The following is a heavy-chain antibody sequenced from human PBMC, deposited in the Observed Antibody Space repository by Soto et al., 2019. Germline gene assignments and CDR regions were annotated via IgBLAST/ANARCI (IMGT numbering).Heavy chain of an antibody. Sequence: QVQLVQSGTEVKKPGASVMVSCKTSGYTFTSYGISWVRQAPGQGLEWMGLISPYNGDTIYARKFQGRVIVTADTATSTVYMELRSLRSDDTAVYYCVRDASSVYRGWWDPWGQGTLVTVSS. CDR1: GYTFTSYG. J-gene: IGHJ5*02. V-gene: IGHV1-18*01. D-gene: IGHD2-2*02. CDR2: ISPYNGDT. CDR3: VRDASSVYRGWWDP.